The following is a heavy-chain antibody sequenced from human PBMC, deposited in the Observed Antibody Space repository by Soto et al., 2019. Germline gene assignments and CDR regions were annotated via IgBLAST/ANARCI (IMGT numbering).Heavy chain of an antibody. J-gene: IGHJ4*02. D-gene: IGHD5-18*01. CDR3: ATGGDTAKDGY. V-gene: IGHV3-53*01. CDR1: GFTVSDNH. Sequence: VQLVESGGGLIQPGGSLRLSCAGSGFTVSDNHMTWVRQAPGRGPEWDSTIYYNGNTFHADSVWGRFTISRDTSKNMLYLQMNSLRAEDTAVYYCATGGDTAKDGYWGQGTLVTFSS. CDR2: IYYNGNT.